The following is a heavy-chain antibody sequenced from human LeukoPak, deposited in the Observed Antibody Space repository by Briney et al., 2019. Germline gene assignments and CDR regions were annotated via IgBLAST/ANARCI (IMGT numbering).Heavy chain of an antibody. Sequence: PSETLSLTCTVSGGSISSYYWSWIRQPPGKGLEWIGCIYYSGSTNYNPSLKSRVTISVDTSKNQFSLKLSSVTAADTAVYYCARTYYYDSSGYCLDAFDIWGQGTMVTVSS. D-gene: IGHD3-22*01. CDR3: ARTYYYDSSGYCLDAFDI. CDR2: IYYSGST. J-gene: IGHJ3*02. V-gene: IGHV4-59*01. CDR1: GGSISSYY.